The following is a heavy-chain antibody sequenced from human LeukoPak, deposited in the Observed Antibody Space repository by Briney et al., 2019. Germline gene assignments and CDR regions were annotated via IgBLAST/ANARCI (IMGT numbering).Heavy chain of an antibody. D-gene: IGHD4-17*01. V-gene: IGHV3-23*01. CDR3: AKERQTGDYFTSDY. J-gene: IGHJ4*02. CDR1: GFTFSSYT. CDR2: INNRGSST. Sequence: PGGSLRLSCAASGFTFSSYTMSWVRQAPGEGLEWLSAINNRGSSTYYAGSAKDRFTISRDNSENTLYLQMNSLTVDDTAVYFCAKERQTGDYFTSDYWGQGTLVTVSS.